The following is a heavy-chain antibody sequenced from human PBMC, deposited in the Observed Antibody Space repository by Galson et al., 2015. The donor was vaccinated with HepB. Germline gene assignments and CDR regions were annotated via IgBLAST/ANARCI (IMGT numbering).Heavy chain of an antibody. J-gene: IGHJ3*02. CDR2: IYPGDSDT. Sequence: SGAEVKKPGESLKISCKGSGYSFTSYWIGWVRQMPGKGLEWMGIIYPGDSDTRYSPSFQGQVTISADKSIGTAYLQWSSLKASDTAMYYCARLIPAAIPGDAFDIWGQGTMVTVSS. V-gene: IGHV5-51*01. D-gene: IGHD2-2*02. CDR1: GYSFTSYW. CDR3: ARLIPAAIPGDAFDI.